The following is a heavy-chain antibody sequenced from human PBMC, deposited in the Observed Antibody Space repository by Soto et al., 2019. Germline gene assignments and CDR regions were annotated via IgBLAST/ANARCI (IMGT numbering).Heavy chain of an antibody. J-gene: IGHJ4*02. D-gene: IGHD6-13*01. V-gene: IGHV3-30*18. CDR3: AKGGDSSSWEKFDY. CDR1: GFTVSSYG. Sequence: QVQLVESGGGVVQPGRSLRLSCAASGFTVSSYGMQWVRQAPGKGLEWVAVISYDGSNKYYADSVKGRFTISRDNSKNTLYLQMNSLRPEDTAVYYCAKGGDSSSWEKFDYWGQGTLVTVSS. CDR2: ISYDGSNK.